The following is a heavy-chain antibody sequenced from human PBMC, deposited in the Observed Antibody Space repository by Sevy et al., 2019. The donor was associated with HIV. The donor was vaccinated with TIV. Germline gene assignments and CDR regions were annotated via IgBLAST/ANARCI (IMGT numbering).Heavy chain of an antibody. CDR2: IYYSGST. J-gene: IGHJ6*02. CDR3: ARGNVRRLVYRTYGMDV. Sequence: SETLSLTCTVSGGSVSSGSYYWSWIRQPPGKGLEWIGYIYYSGSTNYNPSLKSRVTISVDTSKNQFSLKLSSVTAADTAVYYCARGNVRRLVYRTYGMDVWGQGTTVTVSS. V-gene: IGHV4-61*01. D-gene: IGHD6-19*01. CDR1: GGSVSSGSYY.